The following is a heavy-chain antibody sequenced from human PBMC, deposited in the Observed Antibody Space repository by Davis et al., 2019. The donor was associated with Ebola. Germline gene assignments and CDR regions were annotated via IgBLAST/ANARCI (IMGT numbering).Heavy chain of an antibody. J-gene: IGHJ4*02. CDR3: AKLRKTSGWYGDY. CDR2: ISAGGGNT. D-gene: IGHD6-19*01. V-gene: IGHV3-23*01. CDR1: GFTFSNYA. Sequence: GESLKISCAASGFTFSNYAMIWVRQAPGKGLEWVSGISAGGGNTYYVDSVKGRFTISRDNSKDTLYLQMNSLRAEDTAVYYCAKLRKTSGWYGDYWGQGTLVTVSS.